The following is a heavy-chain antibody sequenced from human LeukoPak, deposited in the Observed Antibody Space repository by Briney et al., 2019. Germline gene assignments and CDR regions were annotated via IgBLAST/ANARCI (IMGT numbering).Heavy chain of an antibody. CDR3: AKGKYNFWSGSNYYYMDV. Sequence: PGGSLRLSCAASGFTFSDYHMSWIRQAPGKGLECVSVISGGAGSTYYADSVKGRFTISRDNSKNTLYLQMNSLRAEDTAVYYCAKGKYNFWSGSNYYYMDVWGKGTTVTVSS. CDR2: ISGGAGST. CDR1: GFTFSDYH. V-gene: IGHV3-23*01. D-gene: IGHD3-3*01. J-gene: IGHJ6*03.